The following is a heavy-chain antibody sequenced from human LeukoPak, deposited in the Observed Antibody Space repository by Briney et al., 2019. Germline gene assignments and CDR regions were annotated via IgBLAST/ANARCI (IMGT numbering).Heavy chain of an antibody. V-gene: IGHV1-69*05. Sequence: ASVKVSCKASGGTFSSYAISWVRQAPGQGLEWMGGIIPIFGTANYAQKFQGRVTITTDESTSTAYMELSSLRSEDTAVYYCARLSTLTSPFDYWGQGTLVTVSS. CDR1: GGTFSSYA. CDR2: IIPIFGTA. D-gene: IGHD2/OR15-2a*01. CDR3: ARLSTLTSPFDY. J-gene: IGHJ4*02.